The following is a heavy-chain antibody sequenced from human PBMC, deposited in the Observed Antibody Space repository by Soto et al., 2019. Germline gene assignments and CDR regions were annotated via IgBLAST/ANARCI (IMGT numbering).Heavy chain of an antibody. CDR1: GGSFSGYY. CDR2: INHSGST. Sequence: SETLSLTCAVYGGSFSGYYWSWIRQPPGKGLEWIGEINHSGSTNYNPSLKSRVTISVDTSKNQFSLKLSSVTAADTAVYYCARGGGSSWYWLSYDYWGQGTLVTVSS. J-gene: IGHJ4*02. CDR3: ARGGGSSWYWLSYDY. D-gene: IGHD6-13*01. V-gene: IGHV4-34*01.